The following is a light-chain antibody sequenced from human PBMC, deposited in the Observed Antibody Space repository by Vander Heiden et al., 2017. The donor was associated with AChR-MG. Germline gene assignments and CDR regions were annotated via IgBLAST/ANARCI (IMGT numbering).Light chain of an antibody. V-gene: IGKV1-39*01. CDR3: QKSDSTQLT. Sequence: IQLTQSPSSLSASVGDRVTITCRASQNIRNYLNWYQQKPGKAPKPLIYAAASLQSGVPSRFSGSGSGTDFTLTINSLQPEDLATYYCQKSDSTQLTFGQGTKVEIK. CDR2: AAA. J-gene: IGKJ1*01. CDR1: QNIRNY.